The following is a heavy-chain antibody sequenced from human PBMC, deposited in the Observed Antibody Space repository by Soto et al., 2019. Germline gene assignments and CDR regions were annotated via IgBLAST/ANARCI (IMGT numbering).Heavy chain of an antibody. CDR2: ISGSGGST. D-gene: IGHD2-15*01. J-gene: IGHJ4*02. Sequence: GGSLRLSCAASGFTFSSYAMSWVRQAPGKGLEWVSAISGSGGSTYYADSVKGRFTISRDNSKNTLYLQMNSLRAEDTAVYYCAKARLIVVVVAAFDYWGQGTLVTVSS. V-gene: IGHV3-23*01. CDR3: AKARLIVVVVAAFDY. CDR1: GFTFSSYA.